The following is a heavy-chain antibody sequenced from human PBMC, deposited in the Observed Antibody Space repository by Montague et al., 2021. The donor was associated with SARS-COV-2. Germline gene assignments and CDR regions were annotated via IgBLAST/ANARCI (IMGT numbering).Heavy chain of an antibody. V-gene: IGHV4-31*03. J-gene: IGHJ4*02. D-gene: IGHD1-26*01. CDR2: IYYSGSS. CDR1: GGSISSANYY. CDR3: ASQSGSYYNYFDL. Sequence: TLSLTCSVSGGSISSANYYWSWIRQHPRKGLEFIGYIYYSGSSFYNPSLKSRLTISVDTSKNRFSLRLGSVTAADTAIYFCASQSGSYYNYFDLWGQGTLVTVSS.